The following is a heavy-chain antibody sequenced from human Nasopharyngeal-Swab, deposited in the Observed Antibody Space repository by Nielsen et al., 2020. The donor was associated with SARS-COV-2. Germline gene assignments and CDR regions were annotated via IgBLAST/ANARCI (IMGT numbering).Heavy chain of an antibody. D-gene: IGHD6-19*01. CDR3: AKGVGSGWYGAEYFQH. CDR2: ISGSGGST. V-gene: IGHV3-23*01. J-gene: IGHJ1*01. Sequence: WGSLRLSCAASGFTFSSYAMSWVRQAPGKGLEWVSAISGSGGSTYYADSVKGRFTISRDNSKNTLYLQMNSLRAEDTAVYYCAKGVGSGWYGAEYFQHWGQGTLVTVSS. CDR1: GFTFSSYA.